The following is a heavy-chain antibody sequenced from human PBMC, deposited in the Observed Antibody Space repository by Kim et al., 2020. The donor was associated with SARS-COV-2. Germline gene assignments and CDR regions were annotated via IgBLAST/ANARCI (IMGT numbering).Heavy chain of an antibody. CDR2: IYYSGST. Sequence: SETLSLTCTVSGGSISSSSYYWGWIRQPPGKGLEWIGSIYYSGSTYYNPSLKSRVTISVDTSKNQFSLKLNSVTAADTAVYYCARCVTGGWFDPWGQGTLVTVSS. J-gene: IGHJ5*02. D-gene: IGHD7-27*01. V-gene: IGHV4-39*07. CDR3: ARCVTGGWFDP. CDR1: GGSISSSSYY.